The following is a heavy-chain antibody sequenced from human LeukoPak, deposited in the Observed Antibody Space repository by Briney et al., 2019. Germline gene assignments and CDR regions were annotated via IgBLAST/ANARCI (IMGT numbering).Heavy chain of an antibody. CDR2: ISSSSSYI. CDR1: GFTFSSYS. Sequence: GGSLRLSCAASGFTFSSYSMNWVRQAPGKGLEWVSSISSSSSYIYYADSVKGRFTISRDNAKNSLYLQMNSLRSEDTAVYYCARAGREYCSSTSCYAGGYYYYYMDVWGKGTTVTVSS. D-gene: IGHD2-2*01. J-gene: IGHJ6*03. V-gene: IGHV3-21*04. CDR3: ARAGREYCSSTSCYAGGYYYYYMDV.